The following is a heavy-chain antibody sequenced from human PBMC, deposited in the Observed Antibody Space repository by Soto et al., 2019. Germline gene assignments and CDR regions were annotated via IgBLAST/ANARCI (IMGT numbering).Heavy chain of an antibody. CDR2: IYYSGST. CDR3: ARQQWELLTLFDY. CDR1: GGSVSSGSYN. V-gene: IGHV4-61*01. D-gene: IGHD1-26*01. Sequence: SETLSLTCTVYGGSVSSGSYNSSWLRQPPGKGLEWIGHIYYSGSTNYTPSPKSRVTISVDTSKNQSSLKLSSVTAADTAVYYCARQQWELLTLFDYWGQGTLVTVSS. J-gene: IGHJ4*02.